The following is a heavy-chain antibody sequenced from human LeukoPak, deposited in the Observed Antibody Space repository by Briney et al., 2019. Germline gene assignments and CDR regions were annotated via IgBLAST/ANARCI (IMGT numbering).Heavy chain of an antibody. CDR2: ISGNDGDT. V-gene: IGHV3-23*01. Sequence: QPGGSLRLSCAASGFTFSTYAMSWVRQAPGKGLEWISAISGNDGDTYYIDSVRGRFTISRDNSKDTLYLQMNSLRAEDTAVYYCARVPYGSLGYYYYYMDVWGKGTTVTISS. CDR3: ARVPYGSLGYYYYYMDV. CDR1: GFTFSTYA. D-gene: IGHD3-10*01. J-gene: IGHJ6*03.